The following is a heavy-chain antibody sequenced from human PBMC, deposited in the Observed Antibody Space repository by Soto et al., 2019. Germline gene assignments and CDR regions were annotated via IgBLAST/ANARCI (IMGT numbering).Heavy chain of an antibody. J-gene: IGHJ4*02. CDR3: ARASYDILTAYYLDY. V-gene: IGHV4-30-2*01. CDR1: GGSISSGAFT. Sequence: SETLSLTCAVSGGSISSGAFTWSWIWQPPGKGLEWIGCIYHSGSTFYNPSLKSRVTISADRSKNHFSLKLSSVTAADTAVYYCARASYDILTAYYLDYWGQGTLVTVSS. D-gene: IGHD3-9*01. CDR2: IYHSGST.